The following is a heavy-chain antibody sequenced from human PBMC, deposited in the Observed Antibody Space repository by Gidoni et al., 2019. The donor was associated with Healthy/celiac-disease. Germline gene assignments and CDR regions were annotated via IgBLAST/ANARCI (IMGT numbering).Heavy chain of an antibody. V-gene: IGHV3-21*01. CDR2: ISSSSSYI. CDR3: TTIFGVVIHWGMDV. Sequence: EVQLVESGGGLVKPGGSLRLSCAASGFTFRSYSMNWVRQAPGKGLEWVSSISSSSSYIYYADSVKGRFTISRDNAKNSLYLQMNSLRAEDTAVYYCTTIFGVVIHWGMDVWGQGTTVTVSS. J-gene: IGHJ6*02. CDR1: GFTFRSYS. D-gene: IGHD3-3*01.